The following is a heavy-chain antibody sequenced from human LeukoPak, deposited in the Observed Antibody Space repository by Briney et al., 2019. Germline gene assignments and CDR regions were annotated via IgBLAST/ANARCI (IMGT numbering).Heavy chain of an antibody. J-gene: IGHJ4*02. CDR3: AREQQLVLRYFDY. CDR1: GGTFSSYA. D-gene: IGHD6-13*01. Sequence: GASVKVSCKASGGTFSSYAISWVRQAPGQGLEWMGGIIPIFGTANYAQKFQGRVTITADESTSTAYMELSSLRSEDTAVYYCAREQQLVLRYFDYWGQGTLVTVSS. V-gene: IGHV1-69*13. CDR2: IIPIFGTA.